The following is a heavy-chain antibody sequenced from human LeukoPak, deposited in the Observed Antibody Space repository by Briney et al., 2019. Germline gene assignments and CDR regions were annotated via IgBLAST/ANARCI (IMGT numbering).Heavy chain of an antibody. Sequence: GGSLRLSCAASEFTFSSYEVNWVRQAPGKGLEWVAVISYDGSNKYYADSVKGRFTISRDNSKNTLCLQMNSLRAEDTAVYYCARERENYDSSGFYDAFDIWGQGTMVTVSS. V-gene: IGHV3-30-3*01. D-gene: IGHD3-22*01. CDR2: ISYDGSNK. CDR1: EFTFSSYE. CDR3: ARERENYDSSGFYDAFDI. J-gene: IGHJ3*02.